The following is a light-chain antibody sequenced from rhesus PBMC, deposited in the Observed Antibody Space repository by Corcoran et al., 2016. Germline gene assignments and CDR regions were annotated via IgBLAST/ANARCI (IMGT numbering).Light chain of an antibody. V-gene: IGKV1-94*01. CDR1: QGIKKE. Sequence: DIQMTQSPSSLSASVGDRVTVTCRASQGIKKELSWYQQKSGKAPTLLIYAASSLQTGASSRFSGSGSGTDYTLTSSSLQPEDVATYYCLQDYTTPFTFGPGTKLDIK. CDR3: LQDYTTPFT. CDR2: AAS. J-gene: IGKJ3*01.